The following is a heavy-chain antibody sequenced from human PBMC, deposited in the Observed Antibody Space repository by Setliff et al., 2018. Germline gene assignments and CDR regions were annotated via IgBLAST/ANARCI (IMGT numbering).Heavy chain of an antibody. CDR2: ISYSGTP. J-gene: IGHJ4*01. CDR3: VRPGGTTVVARHFDY. D-gene: IGHD2-15*01. V-gene: IGHV4-39*01. Sequence: SETLSLTCTVSDDSFTSSRYFWGWIRQAPGSGLEWIGSISYSGTPYYNASVESRVTISIDTSRNQFSLELRSVTVADTATYYCVRPGGTTVVARHFDYWGSGILVTVSS. CDR1: DDSFTSSRYF.